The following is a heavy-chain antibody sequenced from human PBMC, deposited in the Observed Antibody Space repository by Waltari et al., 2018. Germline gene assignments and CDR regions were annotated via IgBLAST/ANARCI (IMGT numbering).Heavy chain of an antibody. CDR3: ARRGEGSKAGAFDI. Sequence: QVQLVQSGAEVKNPGSSVKVSCKASGGTFSSYAISWVRQSPGQGLEWMGGIIHIFGTANYAQKFQGRVTITADKSTSTAYMELSSLRSEDTAVYYCARRGEGSKAGAFDIWGQGTMVTVSS. V-gene: IGHV1-69*14. J-gene: IGHJ3*02. CDR2: IIHIFGTA. CDR1: GGTFSSYA.